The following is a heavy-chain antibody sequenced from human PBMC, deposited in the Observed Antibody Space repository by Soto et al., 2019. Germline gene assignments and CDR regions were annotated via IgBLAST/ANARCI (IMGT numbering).Heavy chain of an antibody. J-gene: IGHJ4*02. V-gene: IGHV1-18*01. D-gene: IGHD6-13*01. CDR2: ISAYNGNT. Sequence: QVQLVQSGAEVKKPGASVKVSCNASGYTFTSYGISWVRQAPGQGREWMGWISAYNGNTNNAQKLQGRVTMTTGTPTSTAYMELRSLRSDDTAVNYCARDNTAAAQPAYWGQGTLVTVSS. CDR1: GYTFTSYG. CDR3: ARDNTAAAQPAY.